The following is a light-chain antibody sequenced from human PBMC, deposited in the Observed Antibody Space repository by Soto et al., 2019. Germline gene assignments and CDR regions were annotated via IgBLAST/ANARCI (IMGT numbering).Light chain of an antibody. V-gene: IGKV1-39*01. CDR2: AAS. CDR1: QSISSY. J-gene: IGKJ1*01. CDR3: QQYYSYPRV. Sequence: DIQMTQSPSSLSASVGDRVTITCRASQSISSYLNWYQQKPGKAPKLLIYAASSLQSGVPSRFSGSGSGTDFTLTISSLQPEDFATYYCQQYYSYPRVFGQGTKVDIK.